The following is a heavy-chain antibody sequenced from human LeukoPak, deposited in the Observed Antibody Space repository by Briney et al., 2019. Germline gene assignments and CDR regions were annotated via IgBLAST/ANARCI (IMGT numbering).Heavy chain of an antibody. CDR3: ASSDPRGGWVDY. Sequence: PSETLSLTCTVSGGSISSSSYYWSWVRQPPGKGLEWIGYIYYSGSTNYNPSLKSRVTISVDTSKNQFSLKLSFVTAADTAVYYCASSDPRGGWVDYWGQGTLVTVSS. CDR1: GGSISSSSYY. J-gene: IGHJ4*02. CDR2: IYYSGST. V-gene: IGHV4-61*01. D-gene: IGHD6-19*01.